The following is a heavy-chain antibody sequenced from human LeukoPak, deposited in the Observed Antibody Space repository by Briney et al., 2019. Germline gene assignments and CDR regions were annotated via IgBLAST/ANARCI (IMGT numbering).Heavy chain of an antibody. CDR1: GLTFSTSG. Sequence: GGSLRLSCTASGLTFSTSGFNWVRQAPGKGLEWVASIGPTGSDKYHADSIKGRFTISRDNANNFLYLQMNSLRAEDPAVYYCATETNGRHYDYWGQGTLLTVSS. D-gene: IGHD1-14*01. CDR2: IGPTGSDK. J-gene: IGHJ4*02. V-gene: IGHV3-21*06. CDR3: ATETNGRHYDY.